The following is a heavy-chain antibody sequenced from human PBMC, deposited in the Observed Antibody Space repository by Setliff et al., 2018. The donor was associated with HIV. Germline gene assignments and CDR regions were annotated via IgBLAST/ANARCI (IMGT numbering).Heavy chain of an antibody. J-gene: IGHJ4*02. Sequence: PSETLSLTCTVSGGSISSGSYYWSRIRQPAGKGLELIGRIYISGSTNYNPSLKNRVTISVDTSKKQFSLKLSSVTAADTAVYHCARGSRNYYGSGALDYWGQGTLVTVSS. CDR1: GGSISSGSYY. V-gene: IGHV4-61*02. D-gene: IGHD3-10*01. CDR3: ARGSRNYYGSGALDY. CDR2: IYISGST.